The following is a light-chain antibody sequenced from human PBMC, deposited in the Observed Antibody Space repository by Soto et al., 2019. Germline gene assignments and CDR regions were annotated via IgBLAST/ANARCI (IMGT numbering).Light chain of an antibody. V-gene: IGKV3-11*01. CDR1: ESISTY. Sequence: EIVLTQSPATLSLSPGERATLSCRASESISTYLGWYQQKPGQAPRPLIYDASNRATGIPARFSGSGSGTEFTLTISSQEPEDSAVYFCQQRSSGVTFGQGTRLEIK. J-gene: IGKJ5*01. CDR2: DAS. CDR3: QQRSSGVT.